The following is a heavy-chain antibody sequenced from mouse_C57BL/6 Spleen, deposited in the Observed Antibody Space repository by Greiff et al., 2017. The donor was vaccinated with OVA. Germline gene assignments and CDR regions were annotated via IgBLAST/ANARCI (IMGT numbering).Heavy chain of an antibody. V-gene: IGHV14-3*01. J-gene: IGHJ4*01. CDR3: ASPYDYDVGYAMAY. CDR2: IDPANGNP. Sequence: VQLQQSVAELVRPGASVKLSCTASGFYLKNTYMHWVKPRPEQGLEWVGRIDPANGNPKYAPKFHGKATLTANTDYTTAHLQLSSLTSEATAIYYYASPYDYDVGYAMAYWGQGTSVTVSS. CDR1: GFYLKNTY. D-gene: IGHD2-4*01.